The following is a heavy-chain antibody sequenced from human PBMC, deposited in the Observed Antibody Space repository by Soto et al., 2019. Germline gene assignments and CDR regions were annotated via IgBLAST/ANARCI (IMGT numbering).Heavy chain of an antibody. D-gene: IGHD6-19*01. CDR3: AKDRKGHSSGFIV. V-gene: IGHV3-23*01. CDR2: ISGSGGST. CDR1: GFTFSSYA. Sequence: LRLSCAASGFTFSSYAMSWVRQAPGKGLEWVSAISGSGGSTYYADSVKGRFTISRGNSKNTLYLQMNSLRAEDTAVYYCAKDRKGHSSGFIVWGQGTLVTVSS. J-gene: IGHJ4*02.